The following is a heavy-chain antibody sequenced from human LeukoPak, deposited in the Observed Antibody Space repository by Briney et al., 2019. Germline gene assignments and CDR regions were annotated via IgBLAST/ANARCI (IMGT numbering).Heavy chain of an antibody. J-gene: IGHJ6*03. V-gene: IGHV7-4-1*02. D-gene: IGHD6-6*01. CDR1: GYTFTSYA. CDR3: AREYSSSYNYYYYMDV. Sequence: ASVKVSCKASGYTFTSYAMYWVRQAPGQGLEWMGWINTNTGNPTYAQGFTGRFVFSLDTSVSTAYLQISSLKAEDTAVYYCAREYSSSYNYYYYMDVWGKGTTVTASS. CDR2: INTNTGNP.